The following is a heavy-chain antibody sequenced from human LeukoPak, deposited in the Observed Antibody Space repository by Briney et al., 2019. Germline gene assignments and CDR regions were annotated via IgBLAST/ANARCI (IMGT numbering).Heavy chain of an antibody. CDR2: ISSSSSYI. CDR3: ARATTYDILTGYSDY. D-gene: IGHD3-9*01. Sequence: PGGSLRLSCAASGFTFSSYSMNWVRQAPGKGLEWVSCISSSSSYIYYADSVKGRFTISRDNAKKSLFLQMNSLRAEDTAVYYCARATTYDILTGYSDYWGQGTLVTVSS. V-gene: IGHV3-21*01. J-gene: IGHJ4*02. CDR1: GFTFSSYS.